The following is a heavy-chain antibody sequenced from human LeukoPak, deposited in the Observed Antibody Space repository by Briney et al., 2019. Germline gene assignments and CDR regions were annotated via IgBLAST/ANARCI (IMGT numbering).Heavy chain of an antibody. V-gene: IGHV4-59*01. CDR1: GGSINTYY. CDR2: IYYSGST. D-gene: IGHD5-18*01. Sequence: SETLSLTCTVSGGSINTYYWSWIRQPPGKGLEWIGYIYYSGSTNYNPSLKSRVTISVDASKNQFSLKLSSVTAADTAVYYCARDLSGYQFDYWGQGTLVTVSS. CDR3: ARDLSGYQFDY. J-gene: IGHJ4*02.